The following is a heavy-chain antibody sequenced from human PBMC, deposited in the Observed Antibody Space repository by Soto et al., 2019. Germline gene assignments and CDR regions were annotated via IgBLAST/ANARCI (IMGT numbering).Heavy chain of an antibody. CDR3: AQDRGCSGSTCYQAY. Sequence: PGGFLVIACAASGFTFSDYGLSWVRQAPGKGLEWVSSISGSRGSTTYYAGSVKGRFTISRDNSKNTLYLQMNSLRVEDTAVYYCAQDRGCSGSTCYQAYWGPGTMVTVSS. V-gene: IGHV3-23*01. CDR2: ISGSRGSTT. J-gene: IGHJ4*02. D-gene: IGHD2-2*01. CDR1: GFTFSDYG.